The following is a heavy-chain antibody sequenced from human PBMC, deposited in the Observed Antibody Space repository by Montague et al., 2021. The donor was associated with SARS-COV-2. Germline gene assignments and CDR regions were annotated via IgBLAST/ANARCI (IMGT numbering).Heavy chain of an antibody. CDR1: EFTVSSNY. CDR2: IYSGGST. D-gene: IGHD3-10*01. J-gene: IGHJ4*02. V-gene: IGHV3-66*01. Sequence: SLRLSCAASEFTVSSNYMSWVRQAPGKGLEWVSVIYSGGSTYYADSVRGRFTISRDNSKNTLYLQMNGLRAEDTAVYYCASRNYGSGLEEIDYWGQGILVTVSS. CDR3: ASRNYGSGLEEIDY.